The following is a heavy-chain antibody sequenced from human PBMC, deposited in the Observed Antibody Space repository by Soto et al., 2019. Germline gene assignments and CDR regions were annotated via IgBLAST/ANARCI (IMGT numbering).Heavy chain of an antibody. CDR2: IYYSGST. CDR1: GGSISSGGYY. D-gene: IGHD6-13*01. J-gene: IGHJ6*02. Sequence: QVQLQESGPGLVKPSQTLSLTCTVSGGSISSGGYYWSWIRQHPGKGLEWIGYIYYSGSTYYNPSLKSRVTISVDTSKNQFSLKLSSVTAADTAVYYCARDRGIAAAGTTPYYYYGMDVWGQGTTVTVSS. V-gene: IGHV4-31*03. CDR3: ARDRGIAAAGTTPYYYYGMDV.